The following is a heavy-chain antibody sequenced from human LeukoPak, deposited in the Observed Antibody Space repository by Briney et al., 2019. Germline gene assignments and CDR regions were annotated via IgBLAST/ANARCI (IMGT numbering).Heavy chain of an antibody. CDR3: ARQRASGTWAFDL. V-gene: IGHV4-39*01. CDR1: GGSIISSGDY. D-gene: IGHD3-10*01. J-gene: IGHJ3*01. Sequence: SETLSLTCTVSGGSIISSGDYWWGWIRQPPGKGLEWIGGIYYTGTTYNDPSLKSRVTISVDTSKSHFSLRLTSVTAADTAVYYCARQRASGTWAFDLWGQGTMVTVSS. CDR2: IYYTGTT.